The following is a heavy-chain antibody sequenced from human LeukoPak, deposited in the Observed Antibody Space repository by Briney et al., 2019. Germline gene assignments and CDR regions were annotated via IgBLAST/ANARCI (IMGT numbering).Heavy chain of an antibody. CDR1: GYTFTGYY. CDR3: ARAGALYYLDY. Sequence: ASVKVSCKASGYTFTGYYIHWVRQAPEQGLEWMGWINPNSGVTNYAQKFQGSVTMTRDTSVSTAYMELSRLRSDGTAVYYCARAGALYYLDYWGQGTLVTVSS. J-gene: IGHJ4*02. CDR2: INPNSGVT. V-gene: IGHV1-2*02. D-gene: IGHD3-10*01.